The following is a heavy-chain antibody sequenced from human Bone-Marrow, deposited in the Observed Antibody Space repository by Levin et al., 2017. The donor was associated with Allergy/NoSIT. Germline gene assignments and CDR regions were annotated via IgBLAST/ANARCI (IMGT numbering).Heavy chain of an antibody. CDR2: INHSGST. V-gene: IGHV4-34*01. CDR3: ARQPSIAALNWFDP. Sequence: SETLSLTCAVYGGSFSGYYWSWIRQPPGKGLEWIGEINHSGSTNYNPSLKSRVTISVDTSKNLFSLKLSSVTAADTAVYYCARQPSIAALNWFDPWGQGTLVTVSS. J-gene: IGHJ5*02. CDR1: GGSFSGYY. D-gene: IGHD6-6*01.